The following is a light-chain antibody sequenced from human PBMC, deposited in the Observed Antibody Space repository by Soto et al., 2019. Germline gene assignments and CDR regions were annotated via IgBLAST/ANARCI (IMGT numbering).Light chain of an antibody. CDR1: QSVGRN. Sequence: EIVVTQSPGILSVSPGDRATLSCRASQSVGRNLAWYQQKPGQAPTLLIYAASTRATGLPARFSGSGSGTAFALTISSLQSEDFAVYFCQEYSKWPLFTFGPGTRVYMK. CDR3: QEYSKWPLFT. J-gene: IGKJ3*01. V-gene: IGKV3-15*01. CDR2: AAS.